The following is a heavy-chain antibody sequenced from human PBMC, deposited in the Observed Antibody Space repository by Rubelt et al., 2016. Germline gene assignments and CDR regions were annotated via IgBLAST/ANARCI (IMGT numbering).Heavy chain of an antibody. J-gene: IGHJ4*02. Sequence: QVQLQQWGAGLLKPSETLSLTCAVYGGSFSGYYWSWIRQPPGKGLEWIGEINHSGSTNYNPSLKSRVTISVDTSKNQFSLKLSSVTAADTAVYYCARYSTVTSTGGLDYWGQGTLVTVSS. V-gene: IGHV4-34*01. CDR3: ARYSTVTSTGGLDY. CDR2: INHSGST. CDR1: GGSFSGYY. D-gene: IGHD4-11*01.